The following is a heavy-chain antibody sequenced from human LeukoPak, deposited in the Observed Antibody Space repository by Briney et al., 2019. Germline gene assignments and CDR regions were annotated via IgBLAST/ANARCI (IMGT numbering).Heavy chain of an antibody. D-gene: IGHD4-17*01. J-gene: IGHJ6*02. CDR2: IYYSGST. CDR1: GGSISSSSYY. Sequence: SETLSLTCTVSGGSISSSSYYWSWIRQPPGKGLEWIGYIYYSGSTNYNPSLKSRVTISVDTSKNQFSLKLSSVTAADTAVYYCARHIDGGHGDYWAYYYGMDVWGQGTTVTVSS. CDR3: ARHIDGGHGDYWAYYYGMDV. V-gene: IGHV4-61*05.